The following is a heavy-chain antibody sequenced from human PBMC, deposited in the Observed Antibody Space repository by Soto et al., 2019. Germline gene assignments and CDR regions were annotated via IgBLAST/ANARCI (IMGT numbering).Heavy chain of an antibody. V-gene: IGHV5-51*01. CDR3: ARRGEVYYYGMDV. CDR2: IYPGDPDT. Sequence: GESLKISCKGSGYSFTSYWIGWVRQMPGKGLEWMGIIYPGDPDTRYSPSFQGQVTISADKSISTAYLQWSSLKASDTAMYYCARRGEVYYYGMDVWGQGTTVTVSS. CDR1: GYSFTSYW. J-gene: IGHJ6*02. D-gene: IGHD2-21*01.